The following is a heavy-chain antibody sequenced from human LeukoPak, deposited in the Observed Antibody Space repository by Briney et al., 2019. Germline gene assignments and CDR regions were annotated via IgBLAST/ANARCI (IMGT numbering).Heavy chain of an antibody. CDR1: GFTFSSYE. D-gene: IGHD3-10*01. V-gene: IGHV3-48*03. J-gene: IGHJ6*04. CDR3: ARDWLGELTPDYYGMDV. Sequence: PGGSLRLSCAASGFTFSSYEMNWVRQAPGKGLEWVSYISSSGSTIYYADSVKGRFTISRDNAKNSLYLQMNSLRAEDTAVYYWARDWLGELTPDYYGMDVWGKGTTVTVSS. CDR2: ISSSGSTI.